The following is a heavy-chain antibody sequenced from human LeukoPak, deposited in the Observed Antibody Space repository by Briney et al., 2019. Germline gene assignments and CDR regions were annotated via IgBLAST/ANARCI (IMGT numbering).Heavy chain of an antibody. CDR2: ISGSGGST. CDR3: AKDRAVAKYSYIYYYYYGMDV. V-gene: IGHV3-23*01. CDR1: GFTFSSYA. D-gene: IGHD6-19*01. Sequence: GGSLRLSCAASGFTFSSYAMSWVRQAPGKGLEWVSAISGSGGSTYYADSVKGRFTISRDNSKNTLYLQMNSLRAEDTAVYYCAKDRAVAKYSYIYYYYYGMDVWGQGTTVTVSS. J-gene: IGHJ6*02.